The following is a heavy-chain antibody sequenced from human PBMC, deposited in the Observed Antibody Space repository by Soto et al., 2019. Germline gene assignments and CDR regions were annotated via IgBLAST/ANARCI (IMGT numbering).Heavy chain of an antibody. V-gene: IGHV1-8*01. CDR3: ARGRYYYDSRWFDP. CDR1: GYTFTSYD. D-gene: IGHD3-22*01. J-gene: IGHJ5*02. Sequence: ASVKVSCKASGYTFTSYDINWVRQATGQGLEWMGWMNPNSGNTGYAQRFQGRVTMTRNTSISTAYMELSSLRSEDTAVYYCARGRYYYDSRWFDPWGQGTLVTVSS. CDR2: MNPNSGNT.